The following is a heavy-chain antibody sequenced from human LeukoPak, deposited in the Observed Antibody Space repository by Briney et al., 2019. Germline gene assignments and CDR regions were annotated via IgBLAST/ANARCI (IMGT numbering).Heavy chain of an antibody. CDR3: AREPTYYYDSSGYEGSDY. V-gene: IGHV1-8*01. J-gene: IGHJ4*02. CDR1: GYTFTSYD. Sequence: ASVKVSCKASGYTFTSYDIDWVRQGTGQGLEWMGWMNPNSGNTGYAQKFQGRVTMTRNTSISTAYMELSSLRSEDTAVYYCAREPTYYYDSSGYEGSDYWGQGTLVTVSS. CDR2: MNPNSGNT. D-gene: IGHD3-22*01.